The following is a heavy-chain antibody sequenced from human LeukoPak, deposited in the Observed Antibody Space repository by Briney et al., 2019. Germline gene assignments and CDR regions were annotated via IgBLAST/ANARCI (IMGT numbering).Heavy chain of an antibody. J-gene: IGHJ4*02. V-gene: IGHV3-23*01. D-gene: IGHD6-13*01. Sequence: PGGSLRLSCAASGFTFSSYAMSWGRQAPGKGLEGGSAISGSGGSTYYADSVKGRFTISRYNSKNTLYLQMNSLRAEDTAVYYCAKDGGLGQLVHTAPYYFAYSSQGTLVTV. CDR2: ISGSGGST. CDR1: GFTFSSYA. CDR3: AKDGGLGQLVHTAPYYFAY.